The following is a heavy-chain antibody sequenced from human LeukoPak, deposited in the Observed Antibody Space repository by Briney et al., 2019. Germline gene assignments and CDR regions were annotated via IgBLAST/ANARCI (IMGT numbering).Heavy chain of an antibody. CDR1: GFTFDDYA. Sequence: GGSLRLSCAASGFTFDDYAMHGVRQAPGRGLEWVSLISGDGGSTYYADSLKGRFTISRDNSKNSLYLQMNSLRTEDTALYYCAKAGDGYENGDYWGQGTLVTVSS. CDR2: ISGDGGST. CDR3: AKAGDGYENGDY. V-gene: IGHV3-43*02. D-gene: IGHD5-24*01. J-gene: IGHJ4*02.